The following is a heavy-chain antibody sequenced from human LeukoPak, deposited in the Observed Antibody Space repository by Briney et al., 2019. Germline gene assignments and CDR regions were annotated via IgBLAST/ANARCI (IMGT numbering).Heavy chain of an antibody. CDR3: AKGGKWDVTPFDY. CDR1: GFTLSNYW. J-gene: IGHJ4*02. V-gene: IGHV3-23*01. CDR2: ISGGGGST. D-gene: IGHD1-26*01. Sequence: GGSLRLSCVASGFTLSNYWMHWVRQAPGKGLEWVSTISGGGGSTYYADSVKGRFTISRDNSKNTLYLQVNSLRAEDTAVYYCAKGGKWDVTPFDYWGQGTLVTVSS.